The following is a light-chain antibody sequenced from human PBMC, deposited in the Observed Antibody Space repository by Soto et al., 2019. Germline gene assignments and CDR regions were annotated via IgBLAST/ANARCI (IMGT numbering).Light chain of an antibody. CDR1: QTISSSY. V-gene: IGKV3-20*01. CDR3: QQYGSSPRLT. J-gene: IGKJ4*01. CDR2: GAS. Sequence: EIVLTQSPGPLSLSPGERATLSCRASQTISSSYLAWYQKKPGQPPRLLIYGASNSATGIPDRFSGSGSGTDFTLSISRLELEDFAVYYCQQYGSSPRLTFGGGTKVEIK.